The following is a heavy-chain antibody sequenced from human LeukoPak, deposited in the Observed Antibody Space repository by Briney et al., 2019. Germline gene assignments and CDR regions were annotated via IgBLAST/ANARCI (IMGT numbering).Heavy chain of an antibody. CDR3: ARSSAYYNEADI. Sequence: GASVKVSCKTSGYSFTSYYIHWVRQAPGQGLEWMGIINPSGGSTTYAQKFQSRLTMASDTSTSTVYMELSSLRSEDTAMYYCARSSAYYNEADIWGQGTMVTVSS. CDR2: INPSGGST. J-gene: IGHJ3*02. V-gene: IGHV1-46*01. D-gene: IGHD1-26*01. CDR1: GYSFTSYY.